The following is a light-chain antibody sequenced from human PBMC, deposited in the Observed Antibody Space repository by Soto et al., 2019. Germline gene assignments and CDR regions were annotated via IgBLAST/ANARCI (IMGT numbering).Light chain of an antibody. J-gene: IGLJ1*01. CDR3: SSYTNINTRACV. CDR1: SGDIGSYNR. V-gene: IGLV2-14*01. Sequence: LPQPPSVAGAPGQSVTISLTGTSGDIGSYNRVSWYQQHPGKAPKLIIYEVTDRPSGVSNRFSGSKSGNTASLTISGLQAEDEAEYYCSSYTNINTRACVFGTGTKVTVL. CDR2: EVT.